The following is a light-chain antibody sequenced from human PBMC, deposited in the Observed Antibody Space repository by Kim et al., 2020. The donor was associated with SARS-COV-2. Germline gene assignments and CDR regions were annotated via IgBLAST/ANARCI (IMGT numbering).Light chain of an antibody. CDR3: CSYVGNSKFV. Sequence: QSALTQPPAASGSTGQSVTISCTGPSSDVGGSNYVSWYQQHPGRAPKLMIYEVTKRPSGVPDRFSGSKSGNTASLTVSGLQADDEADYYCCSYVGNSKFVLGTGTKVTVL. J-gene: IGLJ1*01. V-gene: IGLV2-8*01. CDR1: SSDVGGSNY. CDR2: EVT.